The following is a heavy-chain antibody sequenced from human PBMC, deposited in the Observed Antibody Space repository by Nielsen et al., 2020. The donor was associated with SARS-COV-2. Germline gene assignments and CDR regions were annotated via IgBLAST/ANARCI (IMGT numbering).Heavy chain of an antibody. J-gene: IGHJ6*02. CDR2: IYSGGST. CDR1: GFTFSSYA. Sequence: GESLKISCAASGFTFSSYAMSWVRQAPGRGLEWVSVIYSGGSTYYADSVKGRFTISRHNSKNTLYLQMNSLRAEDTAVYYCARGDTYYYYGMDVWGQGTTVTVSS. V-gene: IGHV3-53*04. CDR3: ARGDTYYYYGMDV. D-gene: IGHD2-21*01.